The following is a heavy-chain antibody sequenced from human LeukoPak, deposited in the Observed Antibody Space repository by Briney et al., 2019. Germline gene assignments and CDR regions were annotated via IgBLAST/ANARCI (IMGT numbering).Heavy chain of an antibody. D-gene: IGHD3-22*01. CDR3: ASDYYDSSGSSWFDP. V-gene: IGHV3-74*01. CDR2: INSDGSIT. J-gene: IGHJ5*02. CDR1: GFTFSDSW. Sequence: GGSLRLSCAVSGFTFSDSWMHWVRHAPGKRLVWVSRINSDGSITAYADSVKGRFTISRDNAKNSLYLQMNSLRAKDTALDYCASDYYDSSGSSWFDPWGQGTLVTVSS.